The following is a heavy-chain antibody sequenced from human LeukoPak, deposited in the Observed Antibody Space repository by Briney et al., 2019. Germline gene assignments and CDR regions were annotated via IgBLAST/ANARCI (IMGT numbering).Heavy chain of an antibody. CDR2: IYYSGST. CDR3: ARDRVYLGP. J-gene: IGHJ5*02. Sequence: PSETLSLTCTVSDVSIKNYYWSWIRQPPGKGLEWIGYIYYSGSTNYNPSLKSRVTISVDTSKNQFSLKLSSVTAADTAVYYCARDRVYLGPWGQGTLVTVSS. D-gene: IGHD7-27*01. V-gene: IGHV4-59*01. CDR1: DVSIKNYY.